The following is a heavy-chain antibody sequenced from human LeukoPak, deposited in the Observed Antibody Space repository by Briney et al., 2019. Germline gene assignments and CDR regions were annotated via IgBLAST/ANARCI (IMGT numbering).Heavy chain of an antibody. CDR2: IVYDGGDK. CDR1: GFTFSNYG. V-gene: IGHV3-30*18. CDR3: VERDAVGLDS. D-gene: IGHD6-19*01. Sequence: GRSLRLSCAASGFTFSNYGMHWVRQAPGKGLDWVALIVYDGGDKHYADSVRGRFTISRDTSKNTVFLQMNSLRADDTAMYYCVERDAVGLDSWGQGTLVSVSS. J-gene: IGHJ4*02.